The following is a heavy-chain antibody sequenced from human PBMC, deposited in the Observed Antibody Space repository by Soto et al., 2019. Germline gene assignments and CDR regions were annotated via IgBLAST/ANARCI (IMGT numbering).Heavy chain of an antibody. CDR2: IYYSGST. CDR3: AAGVTTVSYGMDF. J-gene: IGHJ6*02. Sequence: SETLSLTCTVSGGSISSGDYYWSWIRQPTGKGLEWIGYIYYSGSTYYTPSLKSRVTISVDTSNNQFSLKLSSVTAADTAVYYCAAGVTTVSYGMDFWGQGTTVTVSS. V-gene: IGHV4-30-4*01. CDR1: GGSISSGDYY. D-gene: IGHD4-17*01.